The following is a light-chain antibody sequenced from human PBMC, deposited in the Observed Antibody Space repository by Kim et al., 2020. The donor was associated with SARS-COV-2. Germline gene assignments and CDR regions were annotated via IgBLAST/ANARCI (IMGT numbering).Light chain of an antibody. CDR3: HQYHNWDT. V-gene: IGKV3D-15*01. J-gene: IGKJ3*01. Sequence: EIVMTQSPATLSVSPGERATPSGRASQSISSSLAWYQQKPGQAPRLLIYAASIRATGIPARFSGSGSGTEFTLTISSLQSEDFAVYYCHQYHNWDTFGPGTKLDIK. CDR2: AAS. CDR1: QSISSS.